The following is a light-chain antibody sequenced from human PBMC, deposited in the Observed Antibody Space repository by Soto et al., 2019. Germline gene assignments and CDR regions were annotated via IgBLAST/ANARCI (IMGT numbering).Light chain of an antibody. CDR2: EVS. CDR3: SAYTSRLTLYV. Sequence: QSVLTQPASVSGSPGQSITISCTGTSSDVGNYNYVSWYQQHSGKAPKLMIYEVSNRPSGVSNRFSGSKSGNTASLTISGLQAEDEADYYCSAYTSRLTLYVFGSGTKLTVL. V-gene: IGLV2-14*01. J-gene: IGLJ1*01. CDR1: SSDVGNYNY.